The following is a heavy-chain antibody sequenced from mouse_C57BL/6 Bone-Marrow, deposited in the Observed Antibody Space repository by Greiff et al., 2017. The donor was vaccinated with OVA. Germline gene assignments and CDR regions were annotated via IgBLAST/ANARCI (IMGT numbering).Heavy chain of an antibody. V-gene: IGHV3-6*01. D-gene: IGHD1-1*01. CDR2: ISYDGSN. J-gene: IGHJ2*01. CDR1: GYSITSGYY. CDR3: ARSSITTVVYFDY. Sequence: EVQLVESGPGLVKPSQSLSLTCSVTGYSITSGYYWNWIRQFPGNKLEWMGYISYDGSNNYNPSLKHRISITRDTSKNQFFLKLNSVTTEDTATYYCARSSITTVVYFDYWGQGTTLTVSS.